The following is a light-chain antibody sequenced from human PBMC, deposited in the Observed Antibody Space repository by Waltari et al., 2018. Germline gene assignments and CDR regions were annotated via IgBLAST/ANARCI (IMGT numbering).Light chain of an antibody. J-gene: IGKJ4*01. CDR1: QNINSN. CDR2: GAS. V-gene: IGKV3-15*01. Sequence: EIVMTQSPATLSLSPGERATLSCRASQNINSNLAWYQQKPGQAPRLLTYGASTRAAAVPVRFSGSGSGTEFTLTISSLQSEDFAVYSCQQYNNWPLTFGGGTTVEVK. CDR3: QQYNNWPLT.